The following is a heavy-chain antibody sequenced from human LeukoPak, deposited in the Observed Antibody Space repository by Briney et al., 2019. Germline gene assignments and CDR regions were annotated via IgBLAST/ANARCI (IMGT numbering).Heavy chain of an antibody. V-gene: IGHV3-30*02. J-gene: IGHJ4*02. CDR2: IRYDGSNK. CDR3: AKDLSRGSYKLTPYYFDY. CDR1: GFTFSSYG. Sequence: GGSLRLSCAAPGFTFSSYGMHWVRQAPGKGLEWVAFIRYDGSNKYYADSVKGRFTISRDNSKNTLYLQMNSLRAEDTAVYYCAKDLSRGSYKLTPYYFDYWGQGTLVTVSS. D-gene: IGHD1-26*01.